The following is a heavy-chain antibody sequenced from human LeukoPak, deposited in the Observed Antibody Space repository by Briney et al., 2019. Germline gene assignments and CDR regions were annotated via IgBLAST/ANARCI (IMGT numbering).Heavy chain of an antibody. CDR3: VKVRGRARVGYFDY. J-gene: IGHJ4*02. CDR1: GFTFSTFW. Sequence: PGGSLRLSCAASGFTFSTFWMHWVRQAPGKGLVWVSRINKDGSVTDYAESVKGRFSISRDNAKNTLYLQMNSLRVEDTAIYYCVKVRGRARVGYFDYWGQGTLVTVSS. CDR2: INKDGSVT. D-gene: IGHD1-26*01. V-gene: IGHV3-74*01.